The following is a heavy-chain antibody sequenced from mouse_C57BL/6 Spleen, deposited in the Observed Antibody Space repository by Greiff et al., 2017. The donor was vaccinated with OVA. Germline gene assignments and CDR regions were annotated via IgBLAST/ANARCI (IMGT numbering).Heavy chain of an antibody. CDR1: GYAFSSYW. CDR2: IYPGDGDT. Sequence: QVQLQQSGAELVKPGASVKISCKASGYAFSSYWMNWVKQRPGKGLEWIGQIYPGDGDTTYNGKFKGKATLTADKSSSTAYMQLSSLTSEDSAVYFCARTEAAQATYYFDYWGQGTTLTVSS. J-gene: IGHJ2*01. CDR3: ARTEAAQATYYFDY. D-gene: IGHD3-2*02. V-gene: IGHV1-80*01.